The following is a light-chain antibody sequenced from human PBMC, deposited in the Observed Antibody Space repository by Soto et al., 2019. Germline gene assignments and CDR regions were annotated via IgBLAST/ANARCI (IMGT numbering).Light chain of an antibody. Sequence: QSVLTQPASVSGSPGQSITISCTGTSSDVGGYNYVSWYQQHPGKAPKLMTYDVSNRPSGVSNRFSGSKSGNTASLTISGLQAEDDADYYCSSYTSSSTVVFGGGTKVTVL. V-gene: IGLV2-14*01. CDR3: SSYTSSSTVV. CDR1: SSDVGGYNY. J-gene: IGLJ2*01. CDR2: DVS.